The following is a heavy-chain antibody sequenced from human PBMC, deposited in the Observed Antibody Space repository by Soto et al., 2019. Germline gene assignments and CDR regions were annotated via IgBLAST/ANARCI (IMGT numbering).Heavy chain of an antibody. CDR2: IYYSGST. Sequence: SETLSLTCTVSGGSISSNNHYWGWIRQPPGKGLEWIGSIYYSGSTYYNPSLKSRVTISAPTSKNQFSLNLSSVTAADTAVYYCARHSGWNYRYGMDVWGQGTTVTVSS. J-gene: IGHJ6*02. D-gene: IGHD1-7*01. CDR1: GGSISSNNHY. CDR3: ARHSGWNYRYGMDV. V-gene: IGHV4-39*01.